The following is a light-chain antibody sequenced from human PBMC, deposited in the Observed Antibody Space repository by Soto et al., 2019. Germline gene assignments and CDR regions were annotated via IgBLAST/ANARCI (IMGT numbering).Light chain of an antibody. J-gene: IGKJ3*01. Sequence: EIVLTQSPATLSVSPGERATLSCRASQSVSSDLVWYQHKPGQPPRLLIYGASSRATGVPGRFSGSGSGTDFTLTISSLQSEDFAVYYCQQYSDGPPYTFGPGTKVDIK. CDR1: QSVSSD. V-gene: IGKV3-15*01. CDR3: QQYSDGPPYT. CDR2: GAS.